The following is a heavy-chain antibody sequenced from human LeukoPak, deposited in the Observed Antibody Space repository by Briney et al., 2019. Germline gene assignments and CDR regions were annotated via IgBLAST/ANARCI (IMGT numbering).Heavy chain of an antibody. CDR2: ISGSGST. CDR3: AKQYSSSWHYFDY. CDR1: GFTFSSYA. J-gene: IGHJ4*02. D-gene: IGHD6-13*01. V-gene: IGHV3-23*01. Sequence: GGSLRLSCAASGFTFSSYAMSWVRQAPGKGLEWVSAISGSGSTYYADSVKGRFTISRDNSKNALYLQMNSLRAEDTAVYHCAKQYSSSWHYFDYWGQGTLVTVSS.